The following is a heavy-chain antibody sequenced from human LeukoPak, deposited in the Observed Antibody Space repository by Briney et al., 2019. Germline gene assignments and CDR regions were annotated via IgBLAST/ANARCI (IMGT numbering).Heavy chain of an antibody. CDR2: ISWNGGST. V-gene: IGHV3-20*04. CDR1: AFTFDDYG. Sequence: GGSLRLSCAASAFTFDDYGMSWVRQAPRKGLEWVSGISWNGGSTAYADSVKGRFTISRDNAKNSLYLQMNSLRAEDTALYYCARSYDTSGYYYVGAGYWGQGTLVTVSS. CDR3: ARSYDTSGYYYVGAGY. J-gene: IGHJ4*02. D-gene: IGHD3-22*01.